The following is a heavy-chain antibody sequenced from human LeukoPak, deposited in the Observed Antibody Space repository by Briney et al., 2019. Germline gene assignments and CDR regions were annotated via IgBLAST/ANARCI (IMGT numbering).Heavy chain of an antibody. CDR2: IYTSGST. J-gene: IGHJ5*02. CDR1: GVSISSGSYY. V-gene: IGHV4-61*02. CDR3: ARVGSVEMATIGPFDP. Sequence: PSETLSLTCTVSGVSISSGSYYWSWIRQPAGKGLEWIGRIYTSGSTNYNPSLKSRVTISVDTSKNQFSLKLSSVTAADTAVYYCARVGSVEMATIGPFDPWGQGTLVTVSS. D-gene: IGHD5-24*01.